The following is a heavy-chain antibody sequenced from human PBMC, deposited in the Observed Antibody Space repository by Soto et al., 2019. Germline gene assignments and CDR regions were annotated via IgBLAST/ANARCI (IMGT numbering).Heavy chain of an antibody. CDR2: IYYSGST. CDR3: ARDRASFWSSPAPNYGMDV. Sequence: SETLSLTCTVSGGSISSGDYYWSWIRQPPGKGLEWIGYIYYSGSTYYNPSLKSRVSISIDTSKDQFSLKLTSVTAADTAVYYCARDRASFWSSPAPNYGMDVWGQGATVTVSS. J-gene: IGHJ6*02. CDR1: GGSISSGDYY. V-gene: IGHV4-30-4*01. D-gene: IGHD3-3*01.